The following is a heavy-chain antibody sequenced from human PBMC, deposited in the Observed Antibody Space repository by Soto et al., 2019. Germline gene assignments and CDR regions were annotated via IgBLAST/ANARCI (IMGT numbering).Heavy chain of an antibody. D-gene: IGHD3-10*01. J-gene: IGHJ6*02. CDR1: GYTFTSYD. V-gene: IGHV1-8*01. CDR3: ARGAYGSGSYYLLKYYYYYGMDV. CDR2: LNPNSGNT. Sequence: ASVKVSCKASGYTFTSYDINWVRQATGQGLEWMGWLNPNSGNTGYAQKFQGRVTMTRNTSISTAYMELSSLRSEDTAVYYCARGAYGSGSYYLLKYYYYYGMDVWGQGTTVTVSS.